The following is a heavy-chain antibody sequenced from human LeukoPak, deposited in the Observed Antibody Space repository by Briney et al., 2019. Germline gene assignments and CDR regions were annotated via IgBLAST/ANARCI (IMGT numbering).Heavy chain of an antibody. CDR3: ASMITFGGVIVAP. CDR1: GFTFSGYW. V-gene: IGHV3-74*01. J-gene: IGHJ4*02. Sequence: GGSLRLSCAASGFTFSGYWMHWVRQAPGKGLVWVSRINSDGGSTSYADSVKGRFTISRDNAKNTLYLQMNSLRAEDTAVYYCASMITFGGVIVAPGGQGTLVTVSS. D-gene: IGHD3-16*02. CDR2: INSDGGST.